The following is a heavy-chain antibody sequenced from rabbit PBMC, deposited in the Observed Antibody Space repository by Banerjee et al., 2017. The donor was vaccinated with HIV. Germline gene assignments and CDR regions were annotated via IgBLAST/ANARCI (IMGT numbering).Heavy chain of an antibody. D-gene: IGHD1-1*01. CDR3: ARDSSSSFSSYGMDL. CDR2: LDISSSGFT. V-gene: IGHV1S40*01. Sequence: QSLEESGGDLGKPAASLTLTCTASGGSFSTNSYMCWVRQAPGKGLEGFACLDISSSGFTYFASWAKGRFTISKTSSTTVALQMTSMTAADTAPYFCARDSSSSFSSYGMDLWGPGTLVTVS. J-gene: IGHJ6*01. CDR1: GGSFSTNSY.